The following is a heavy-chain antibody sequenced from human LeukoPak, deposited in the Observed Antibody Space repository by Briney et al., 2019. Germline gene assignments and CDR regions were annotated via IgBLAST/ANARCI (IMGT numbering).Heavy chain of an antibody. J-gene: IGHJ4*02. V-gene: IGHV4-38-2*01. CDR2: FCCGST. CDR1: GFTFSSYA. D-gene: IGHD4-23*01. Sequence: PGGSLRLSCAASGFTFSSYAMSWVRQPPGKGLEWIGSFCCGSTYYNPSLKSRVTISVDTSKNQFSLKVFSVTAADTAVYYCARMNFDGDSGFDYWGQGTLVTISS. CDR3: ARMNFDGDSGFDY.